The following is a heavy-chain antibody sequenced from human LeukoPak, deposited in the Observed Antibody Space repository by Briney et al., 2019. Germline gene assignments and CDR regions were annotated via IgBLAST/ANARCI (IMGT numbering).Heavy chain of an antibody. CDR3: AKVFGLFWTGALHY. J-gene: IGHJ4*02. CDR1: GFTFSSYG. V-gene: IGHV3-30*02. CDR2: IWYGGSNK. Sequence: GGSLRLSCSASGFTFSSYGMHWVRQAPGKGLEWVAVIWYGGSNKYYADSVKGRFTISRDNSKNTLYLQMNSLRAEDTAVYYCAKVFGLFWTGALHYWGQGTLVTVSS. D-gene: IGHD3/OR15-3a*01.